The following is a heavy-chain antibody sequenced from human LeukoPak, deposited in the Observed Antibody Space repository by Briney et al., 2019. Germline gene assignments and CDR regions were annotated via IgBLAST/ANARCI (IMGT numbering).Heavy chain of an antibody. CDR2: IYYSGST. D-gene: IGHD2-2*02. CDR1: GGSISSYY. V-gene: IGHV4-59*01. CDR3: AREYCSSTSCYTGEWFDP. Sequence: SETLSLTCTVSGGSISSYYWSWIRQPPGKGLKWIGYIYYSGSTNYNPSLKSRVTISVDTSKNQFSLKLSSVTAADTAVYYCAREYCSSTSCYTGEWFDPWGQGTLVTVSS. J-gene: IGHJ5*02.